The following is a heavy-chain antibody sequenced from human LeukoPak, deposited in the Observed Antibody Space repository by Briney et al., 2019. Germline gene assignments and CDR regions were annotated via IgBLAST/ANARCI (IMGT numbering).Heavy chain of an antibody. CDR1: GFTFSSYT. D-gene: IGHD2-2*01. CDR2: ISSSGTTI. CDR3: ARGGYCSSSICYSLNAFDI. J-gene: IGHJ3*02. Sequence: GGSLRPSCAASGFTFSSYTMNWVRQAPGKGLEWVSYISSSGTTIYYADSVKGRFTISRDNAKNSLYLQMNSLRAEDTAVYYCARGGYCSSSICYSLNAFDIWGQGTMFTVSS. V-gene: IGHV3-48*04.